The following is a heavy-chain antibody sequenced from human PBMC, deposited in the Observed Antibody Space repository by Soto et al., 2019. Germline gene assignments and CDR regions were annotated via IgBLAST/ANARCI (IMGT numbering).Heavy chain of an antibody. Sequence: QVQPVESGGGLVKPGGSLRLSCAASGFTFSDYYMSWIRQAPGKGLEWVSYISSSGSTIYYADSVKGRFTISRDNAKNSLYLQMNSLRAEDTAVYYCARVPPTPSNYYGSGSYYFYYYYMDVWGKGTTVTVSS. CDR2: ISSSGSTI. D-gene: IGHD3-10*01. CDR3: ARVPPTPSNYYGSGSYYFYYYYMDV. CDR1: GFTFSDYY. J-gene: IGHJ6*03. V-gene: IGHV3-11*01.